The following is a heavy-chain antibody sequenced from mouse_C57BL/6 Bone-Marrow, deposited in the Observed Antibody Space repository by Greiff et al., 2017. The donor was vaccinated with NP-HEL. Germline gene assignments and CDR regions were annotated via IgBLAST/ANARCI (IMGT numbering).Heavy chain of an antibody. CDR2: IYPRSGNT. D-gene: IGHD2-1*01. CDR1: GYTFTSYG. Sequence: VQLQQSGAELARPGASVKLSCKASGYTFTSYGISWVKQRTGQGLEWIGEIYPRSGNTYYNEKFKGKATLTADKSSSTAYMELRSLTSEDSAVYFCAKRVLLFALFDYWGQGTTLTVSS. V-gene: IGHV1-81*01. CDR3: AKRVLLFALFDY. J-gene: IGHJ2*01.